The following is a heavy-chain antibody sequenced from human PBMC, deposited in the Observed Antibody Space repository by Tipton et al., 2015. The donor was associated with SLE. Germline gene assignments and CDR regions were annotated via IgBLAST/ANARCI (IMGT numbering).Heavy chain of an antibody. CDR1: GFTFSGYG. CDR2: ISSSSSTI. D-gene: IGHD6-19*01. CDR3: ARDRYSSGWPDAFDI. Sequence: SLRLSCAVSGFTFSGYGMHWVRQAPGKGLEWVSYISSSSSTIYYADSVKGRFTISSLYLQMNSLRAEDTAVYYCARDRYSSGWPDAFDIWGQGTMVTISS. J-gene: IGHJ3*02. V-gene: IGHV3-48*01.